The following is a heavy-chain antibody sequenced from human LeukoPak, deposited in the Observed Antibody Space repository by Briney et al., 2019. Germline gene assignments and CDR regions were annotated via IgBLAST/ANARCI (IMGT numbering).Heavy chain of an antibody. J-gene: IGHJ4*02. CDR1: GFTFSSYS. D-gene: IGHD1-14*01. CDR3: ARDPPEGVDY. CDR2: ISSSSSYI. V-gene: IGHV3-21*01. Sequence: GGSLRLSCAASGFTFSSYSMNWVRQAPGKGLGWVSSISSSSSYIYYADSVKGRFTISRDNAKNSLYLQMNSLRAEDTAVYYCARDPPEGVDYWGQGTLVTVSS.